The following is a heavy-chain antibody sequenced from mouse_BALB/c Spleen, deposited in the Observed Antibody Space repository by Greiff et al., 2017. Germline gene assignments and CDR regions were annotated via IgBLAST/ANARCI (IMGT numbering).Heavy chain of an antibody. Sequence: VQLQQSGAELVKPGASVKLSCTASGFNIKDTYMHWVKQRPEQGLEWIGRIDPANGNTKYDPKFQGKATITADTSSNTAYLQLSSLTSEDTAVYYCARGYDYDAMDYWGQGTSVTVSS. CDR3: ARGYDYDAMDY. CDR1: GFNIKDTY. D-gene: IGHD2-2*01. CDR2: IDPANGNT. J-gene: IGHJ4*01. V-gene: IGHV14-3*02.